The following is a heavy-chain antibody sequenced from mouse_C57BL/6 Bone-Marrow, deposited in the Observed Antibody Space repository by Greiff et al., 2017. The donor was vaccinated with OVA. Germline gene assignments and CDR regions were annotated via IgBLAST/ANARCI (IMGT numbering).Heavy chain of an antibody. CDR3: ARSSYYGHWYFDV. Sequence: QVQLQQSGAELVRPGASVKLSCKASGYTFTDYYINWVKQRPGQGLEWIARIYPGSGNTYYNEKFKGKATLTAEKSSSTAYMQLSSLTSEDSAVYFCARSSYYGHWYFDVWGTGTTVTVSS. CDR1: GYTFTDYY. D-gene: IGHD1-1*01. J-gene: IGHJ1*03. V-gene: IGHV1-76*01. CDR2: IYPGSGNT.